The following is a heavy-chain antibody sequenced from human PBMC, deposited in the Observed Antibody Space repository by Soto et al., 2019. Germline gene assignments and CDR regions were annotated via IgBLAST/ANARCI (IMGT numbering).Heavy chain of an antibody. J-gene: IGHJ6*02. Sequence: EVQLVESGGDLVQPGGSLRLSCVASGFTFSDYVMSWVRQVPGKGLEWVSSISDGGERTDYRDSVRGRFTISRDNARFTLHLQMNSLRVDDTAIYFCARDRSTDFGLDVWGQGTTVTVSS. CDR3: ARDRSTDFGLDV. CDR1: GFTFSDYV. V-gene: IGHV3-23*04. CDR2: ISDGGERT. D-gene: IGHD3-3*01.